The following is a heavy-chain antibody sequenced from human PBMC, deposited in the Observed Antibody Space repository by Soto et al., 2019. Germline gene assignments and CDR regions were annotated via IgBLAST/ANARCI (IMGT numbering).Heavy chain of an antibody. J-gene: IGHJ4*02. Sequence: QVQLVESGGGVVQPGRSLRLSCAASGFTFSSYGMHWVRQAPGKGLEWVGVISYDGSNKYYADSVKGRFTIPRDNSKNTLYLQMNSLRAEDTAVYYCAKERDIVVVVAPLDYWGQGTLVTVSS. V-gene: IGHV3-30*18. CDR3: AKERDIVVVVAPLDY. D-gene: IGHD2-15*01. CDR2: ISYDGSNK. CDR1: GFTFSSYG.